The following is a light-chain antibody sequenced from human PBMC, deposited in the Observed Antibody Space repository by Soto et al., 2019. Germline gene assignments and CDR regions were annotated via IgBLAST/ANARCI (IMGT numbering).Light chain of an antibody. V-gene: IGLV1-40*01. CDR3: QSYDSSLSAL. Sequence: QSVLTQPPSVSGAPGQRVTTSCTGSSSNIGAGYDVHWYQQLPGTAPKLLIYGNSNRPSGVPDRFSGSKSGTSASLAITGLQAEDEADYYCQSYDSSLSALFGGGTQLTVL. CDR2: GNS. CDR1: SSNIGAGYD. J-gene: IGLJ3*02.